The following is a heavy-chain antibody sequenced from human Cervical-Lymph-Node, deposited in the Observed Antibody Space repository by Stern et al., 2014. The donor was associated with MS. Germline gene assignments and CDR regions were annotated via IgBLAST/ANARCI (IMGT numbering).Heavy chain of an antibody. J-gene: IGHJ4*02. CDR3: ARGWSYDILTAYPY. Sequence: QVQLVQSGAEVKKPGSSVKVSCKASGGTFSNYAISWVRQAPGQGLEWMGGIIPIFGTANYVQKFQGRVTITADGSTSTPYTDPRSLRSEDTALYYCARGWSYDILTAYPYWGQGTLVTVSS. D-gene: IGHD3-9*01. V-gene: IGHV1-69*01. CDR1: GGTFSNYA. CDR2: IIPIFGTA.